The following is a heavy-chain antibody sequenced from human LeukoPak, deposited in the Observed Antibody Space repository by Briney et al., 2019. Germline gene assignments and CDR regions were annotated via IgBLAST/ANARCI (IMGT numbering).Heavy chain of an antibody. V-gene: IGHV5-51*01. J-gene: IGHJ5*02. D-gene: IGHD1-26*01. CDR1: GYSFTSYW. Sequence: GESLKISCKGSGYSFTSYWIGWVRQMPGKGLEWMGIIYPGDSDTRYSPSFQGQVTISADKSISTAYLQWSSLKASDTAMYYCARFSTSGSYQSGPPSGFDPWGQGTLVTVSS. CDR3: ARFSTSGSYQSGPPSGFDP. CDR2: IYPGDSDT.